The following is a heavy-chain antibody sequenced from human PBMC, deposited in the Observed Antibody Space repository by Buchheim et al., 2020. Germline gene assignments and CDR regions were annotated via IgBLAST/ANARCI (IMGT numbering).Heavy chain of an antibody. D-gene: IGHD3-9*01. CDR2: INPNSGGT. CDR3: ARDQDLLYFDWSDAYYGMDV. Sequence: QVQLVQSGAEVKKPGASVKVSCKASGYTFTGYYMHWVRQAPGQGLEWMGWINPNSGGTNYAQKFQGRVTMTRDTSISTAYMELSRLRADDTAVYYCARDQDLLYFDWSDAYYGMDVWGQGTT. J-gene: IGHJ6*02. V-gene: IGHV1-2*02. CDR1: GYTFTGYY.